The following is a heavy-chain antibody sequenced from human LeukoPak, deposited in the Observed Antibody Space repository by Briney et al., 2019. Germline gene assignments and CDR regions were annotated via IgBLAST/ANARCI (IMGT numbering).Heavy chain of an antibody. D-gene: IGHD3-22*01. CDR3: ARVRYSYDSSGIDY. J-gene: IGHJ4*02. CDR1: EFTFSSYE. V-gene: IGHV3-74*01. CDR2: INSDGRST. Sequence: PGGSLRLSCAASEFTFSSYEMNWVRQAPGKGLVWVSRINSDGRSTSYADSVKGRFTISRDNAKNTLYLQMNSLRAEDTAVYYCARVRYSYDSSGIDYWGQGTLVTVSS.